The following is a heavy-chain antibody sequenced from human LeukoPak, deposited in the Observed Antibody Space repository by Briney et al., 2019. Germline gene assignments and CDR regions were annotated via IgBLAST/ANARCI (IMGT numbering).Heavy chain of an antibody. V-gene: IGHV3-66*02. CDR2: IYSGGST. CDR1: GFTVSSNY. Sequence: GGSLRLSCAASGFTVSSNYVSWVRQAPGKGLEWVSVIYSGGSTYYADSVKGRFTISRGNSKNTLYLQMNSLRAEDTAVYYCASPGRGQHYYYGMDVWGQGTTVTVSS. D-gene: IGHD3-10*01. J-gene: IGHJ6*02. CDR3: ASPGRGQHYYYGMDV.